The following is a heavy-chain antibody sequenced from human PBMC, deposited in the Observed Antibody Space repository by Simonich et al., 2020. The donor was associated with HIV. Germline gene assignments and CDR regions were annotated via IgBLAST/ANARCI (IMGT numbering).Heavy chain of an antibody. Sequence: QVQLVQSGAEVKKPGASVKVSCKASGYTFTGYYMHWVRQAPGQGLEWMGRNTPTSGGTNYAQKLQGRVTMTRDTSISTAYMELSRLRSDDTAIYYCARAYCSGGRCYDAFDIWGQGTMVTVSS. CDR3: ARAYCSGGRCYDAFDI. J-gene: IGHJ3*02. V-gene: IGHV1-2*06. CDR1: GYTFTGYY. CDR2: NTPTSGGT. D-gene: IGHD2-15*01.